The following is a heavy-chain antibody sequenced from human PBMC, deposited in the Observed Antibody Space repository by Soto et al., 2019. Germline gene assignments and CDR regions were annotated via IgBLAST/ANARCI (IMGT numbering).Heavy chain of an antibody. Sequence: SITCAVSGGSFSGYYWTWIRQIPGKGLEWIGEINQSGNTKYNPSLMSRVTMSVDTSRNQFSLKLRSVTAADTAVYYCARPSYALNWDFHYGTQVWGQGTSDTFSS. CDR2: INQSGNT. D-gene: IGHD2-2*01. J-gene: IGHJ6*02. V-gene: IGHV4-34*01. CDR3: ARPSYALNWDFHYGTQV. CDR1: GGSFSGYY.